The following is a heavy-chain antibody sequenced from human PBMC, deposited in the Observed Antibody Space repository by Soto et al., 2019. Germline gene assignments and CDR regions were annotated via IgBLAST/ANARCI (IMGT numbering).Heavy chain of an antibody. CDR1: GGSISTYY. V-gene: IGHV4-59*08. CDR2: IYYSGST. J-gene: IGHJ4*02. CDR3: VIHSDPHGGLGAHFDS. D-gene: IGHD2-15*01. Sequence: SETLSLTCTVSGGSISTYYWSWIRQPPGKGLEWIGYIYYSGSTYYNPSLKSRVTISVDTSKNQFSLKLSSVTAADTPVYYCVIHSDPHGGLGAHFDSCGQGTLVTVSS.